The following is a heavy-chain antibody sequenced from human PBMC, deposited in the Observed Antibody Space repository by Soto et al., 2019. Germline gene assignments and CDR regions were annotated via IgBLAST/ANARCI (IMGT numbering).Heavy chain of an antibody. Sequence: QVQLQESGPGLVKPSETLSLTCTVSGDSVSSGSYYWTWIRQPPGKGLEWIGYLYYTGTTNYNPSIKTRGTMSLDTSSNQFSLRLSSVTAADTAVYFCARTFCSTTSCQGHGMDVWGQGTAVTVSS. CDR2: LYYTGTT. CDR3: ARTFCSTTSCQGHGMDV. J-gene: IGHJ6*02. V-gene: IGHV4-61*01. D-gene: IGHD2-2*01. CDR1: GDSVSSGSYY.